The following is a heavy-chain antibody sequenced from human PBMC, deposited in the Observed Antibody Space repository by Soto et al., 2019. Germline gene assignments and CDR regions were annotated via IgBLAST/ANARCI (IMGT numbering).Heavy chain of an antibody. Sequence: ASVKVSCKASGYTFTIYPIHWVRQAPGQRLEWMGWINAGNGDTKFSQKFQGRVTITRDTSASTVYMELSSLRSEDTAVYYCVRSIYCTNGVCSDYWGQGTLVTVSS. D-gene: IGHD2-8*01. J-gene: IGHJ4*02. CDR3: VRSIYCTNGVCSDY. V-gene: IGHV1-3*01. CDR2: INAGNGDT. CDR1: GYTFTIYP.